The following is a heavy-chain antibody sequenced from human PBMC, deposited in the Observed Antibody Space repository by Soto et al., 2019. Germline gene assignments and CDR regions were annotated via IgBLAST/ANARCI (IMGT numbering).Heavy chain of an antibody. V-gene: IGHV1-3*01. D-gene: IGHD2-2*01. CDR1: GYTFTSYA. Sequence: QVQLVQSGAEVKKPGASVKVSCKASGYTFTSYAMHWVRQAPGQRLEWMGWINAGNGNTKYSQKFQGRVTITRDTSASTAYMELSSLRSEDTAVYYCAREIGEVPAAWGWFDPWGQGTLVTVSS. CDR3: AREIGEVPAAWGWFDP. CDR2: INAGNGNT. J-gene: IGHJ5*02.